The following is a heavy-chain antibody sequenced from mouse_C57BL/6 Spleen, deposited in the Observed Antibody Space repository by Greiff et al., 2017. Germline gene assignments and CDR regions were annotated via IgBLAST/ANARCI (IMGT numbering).Heavy chain of an antibody. D-gene: IGHD2-3*01. CDR1: GYTFTSYW. V-gene: IGHV1-55*01. Sequence: QVQLQQPGAELVKPGASVKMSCKASGYTFTSYWITWVKQRPGQGLEWIGDIYPGSGSTNYNEKFKSKATLTVDTSSSTPYMQLSSLTSEDSADYDWAREGDDVHFDDWGQGTTLTVSA. CDR2: IYPGSGST. J-gene: IGHJ2*01. CDR3: AREGDDVHFDD.